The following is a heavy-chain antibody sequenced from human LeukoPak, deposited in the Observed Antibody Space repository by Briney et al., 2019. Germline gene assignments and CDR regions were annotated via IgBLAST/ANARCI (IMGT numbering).Heavy chain of an antibody. CDR3: AKELTTVSHFDS. J-gene: IGHJ4*02. Sequence: GGSLRLSCAASGFTFSSYAMSWVRQAPGKGLEWVAVISYDGSKKYYADSVKGRFTISRDNYENTLYLQMNSLRAEDTAVCYCAKELTTVSHFDSWGQGTLVTVSS. CDR1: GFTFSSYA. CDR2: ISYDGSKK. V-gene: IGHV3-30*04. D-gene: IGHD4-17*01.